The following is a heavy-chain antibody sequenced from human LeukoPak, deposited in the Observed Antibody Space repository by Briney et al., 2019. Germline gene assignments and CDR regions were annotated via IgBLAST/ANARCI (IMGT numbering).Heavy chain of an antibody. CDR3: AREDLAFGGVIVIDY. Sequence: SETLSLTCTVSGCSISSYYWSWIRQPAGKGLEWIGRIYTSGSTNYNPSLKSRVTISVDKSKNQFSLKLSSVTAADTAVYYCAREDLAFGGVIVIDYWGQGTLVTVSS. J-gene: IGHJ4*02. V-gene: IGHV4-4*07. CDR2: IYTSGST. CDR1: GCSISSYY. D-gene: IGHD3-16*02.